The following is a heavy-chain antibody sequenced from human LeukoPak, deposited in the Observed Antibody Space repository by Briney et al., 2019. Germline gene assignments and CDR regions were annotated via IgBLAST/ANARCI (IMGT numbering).Heavy chain of an antibody. V-gene: IGHV4-59*01. J-gene: IGHJ3*02. CDR3: ARGLPGYSGGDDAFNI. CDR1: GGSISNYY. D-gene: IGHD1-26*01. CDR2: ISYTGNT. Sequence: SETLSLTCTVSGGSISNYYWSWFRLPPGKGLEWIGYISYTGNTNYNPSLKSRLTISLDTSRNHFSLKLSSVTAADTAVYYCARGLPGYSGGDDAFNIWGQGTMATVSS.